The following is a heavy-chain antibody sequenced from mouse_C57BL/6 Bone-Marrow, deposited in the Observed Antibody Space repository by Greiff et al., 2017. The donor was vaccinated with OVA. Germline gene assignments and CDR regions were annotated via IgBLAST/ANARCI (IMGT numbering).Heavy chain of an antibody. CDR2: IHPNSGST. V-gene: IGHV1-64*01. CDR3: ARKDYGTWYFDV. J-gene: IGHJ1*03. D-gene: IGHD1-1*01. Sequence: QVQLQQPGAELVKPGASVKLSCKASGYTFTSYWMHWVKQRPGQGLEWIGMIHPNSGSTNYNEKFKSKATLTVDKSSSTAYMQLSSLTSEDSAVYYCARKDYGTWYFDVWGTGTTVTVSS. CDR1: GYTFTSYW.